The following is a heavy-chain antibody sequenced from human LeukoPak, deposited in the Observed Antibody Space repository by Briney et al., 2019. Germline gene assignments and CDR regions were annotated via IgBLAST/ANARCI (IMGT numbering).Heavy chain of an antibody. V-gene: IGHV3-53*01. D-gene: IGHD6-19*01. CDR1: GFTVSSNY. Sequence: HPGGSLRLSCAASGFTVSSNYMSWVRQAPGKGLEWVSVIYSGGSTYYADSVKGRFTISGDNSKNTLYLQMNSLRAEDTAVYYCARGSRSSGWFDYWGQGTLVTVSS. CDR3: ARGSRSSGWFDY. CDR2: IYSGGST. J-gene: IGHJ4*02.